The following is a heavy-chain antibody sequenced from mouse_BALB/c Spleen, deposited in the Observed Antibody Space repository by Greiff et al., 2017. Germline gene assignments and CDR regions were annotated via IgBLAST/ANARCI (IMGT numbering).Heavy chain of an antibody. CDR1: GFSLTGYG. D-gene: IGHD2-10*01. V-gene: IGHV2-6-7*01. J-gene: IGHJ4*01. CDR2: IWGDGST. CDR3: ARDLGAYYGNFMAMDY. Sequence: VMLVESGPGLVAPSQSLSITCTVTGFSLTGYGVNWVRQPPGKGLEWLGMIWGDGSTDYNSALKSRLSISKDNSKSQVFLKMNSLQTDDTARYYCARDLGAYYGNFMAMDYWGQGTSVTVSS.